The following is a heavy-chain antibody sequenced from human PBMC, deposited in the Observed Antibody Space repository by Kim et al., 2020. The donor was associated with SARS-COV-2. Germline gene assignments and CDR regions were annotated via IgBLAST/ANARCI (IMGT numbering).Heavy chain of an antibody. Sequence: TPPLKSRVTISVDTSKNQFALKLSSVTAADTAVYYCASFRIVVVMAFDYWGQGTLVTVSS. CDR3: ASFRIVVVMAFDY. J-gene: IGHJ4*02. V-gene: IGHV4-30-2*04. D-gene: IGHD3-22*01.